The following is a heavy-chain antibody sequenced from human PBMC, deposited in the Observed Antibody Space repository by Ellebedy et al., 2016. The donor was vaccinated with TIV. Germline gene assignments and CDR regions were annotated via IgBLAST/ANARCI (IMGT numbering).Heavy chain of an antibody. Sequence: GESLKISCAASGFTFSTYSMSWVRQAPGKGLEWVSSISSSVGHIYYAASVQGRFTISRDNAKNSLSLQMNSLRGEDTALYYCAKKGPEGSFDFWGLGTLVTVSS. CDR2: ISSSVGHI. J-gene: IGHJ4*02. V-gene: IGHV3-21*01. CDR3: AKKGPEGSFDF. CDR1: GFTFSTYS.